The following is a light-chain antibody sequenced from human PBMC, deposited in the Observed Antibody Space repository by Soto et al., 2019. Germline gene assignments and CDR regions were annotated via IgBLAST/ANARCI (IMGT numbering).Light chain of an antibody. CDR2: AAS. CDR3: QQYGSSRWT. CDR1: QRISSSY. V-gene: IGKV3-20*01. J-gene: IGKJ1*01. Sequence: EVVLTQSPGTLSLSPGERTTLSCRASQRISSSYLAWYQQKPGQAPRLLIYAASSRATGIPDRFSGSGSGTDFTLSVSRLESEYFAVYYCQQYGSSRWTFGQGTKVEIK.